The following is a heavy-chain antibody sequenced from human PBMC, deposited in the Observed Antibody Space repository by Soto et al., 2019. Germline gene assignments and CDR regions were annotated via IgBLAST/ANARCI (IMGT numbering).Heavy chain of an antibody. V-gene: IGHV4-59*12. CDR2: IYYSGST. Sequence: SLTCTVSGGSISSYYWSWIRQPPGKGLEWIGYIYYSGSTNYNPSLKSRVTISVDTSKNQFSLKLSSVTAADTAVYYCARDGYYGSGSYSPSNYYYYGMDVWGQGTTVTVSS. J-gene: IGHJ6*02. D-gene: IGHD3-10*01. CDR1: GGSISSYY. CDR3: ARDGYYGSGSYSPSNYYYYGMDV.